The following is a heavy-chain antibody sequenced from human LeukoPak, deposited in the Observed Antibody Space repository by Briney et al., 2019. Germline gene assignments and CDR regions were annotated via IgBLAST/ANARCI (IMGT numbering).Heavy chain of an antibody. J-gene: IGHJ4*02. CDR1: GFSFSNFA. D-gene: IGHD1-26*01. CDR3: ARARGRWHLLPLDF. CDR2: ISHDGGTK. Sequence: PGGSLRLFCAASGFSFSNFAIHWVRQAPGKALEWLAVISHDGGTKHYADSVKGRFTISRDNSNNSLSLQMNSLSAEDTAVYYCARARGRWHLLPLDFWGQGTLVTVSS. V-gene: IGHV3-30*04.